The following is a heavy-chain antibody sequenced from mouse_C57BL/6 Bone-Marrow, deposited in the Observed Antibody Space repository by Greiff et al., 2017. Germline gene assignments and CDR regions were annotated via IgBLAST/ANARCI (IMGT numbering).Heavy chain of an antibody. J-gene: IGHJ3*01. CDR1: GYTFTDYE. V-gene: IGHV1-15*01. CDR3: TRSVWSWFAY. CDR2: IDPETGGT. Sequence: QVQLKESGAELVRPGASVTLSCKASGYTFTDYEMHWVKQTPVHGLEWIGAIDPETGGTAYNQKFQGKAILTADKSSSTAYMELRSLTSEDSAVYYYTRSVWSWFAYWGQGTLVTVSA.